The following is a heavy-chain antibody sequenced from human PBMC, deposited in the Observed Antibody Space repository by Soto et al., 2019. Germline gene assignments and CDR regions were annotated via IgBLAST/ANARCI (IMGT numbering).Heavy chain of an antibody. CDR2: IYYSGST. V-gene: IGHV4-59*01. CDR1: GGSTSTYY. Sequence: SETLSLTCTVSGGSTSTYYLSWIRQPPGKGLEWIGYIYYSGSTNYNPSLKSRVTISVDTSKNQFSLKLSSVTAADTAVYYCARSLHPGAFYYIDVWGKGTTVTVSS. D-gene: IGHD4-4*01. CDR3: ARSLHPGAFYYIDV. J-gene: IGHJ6*03.